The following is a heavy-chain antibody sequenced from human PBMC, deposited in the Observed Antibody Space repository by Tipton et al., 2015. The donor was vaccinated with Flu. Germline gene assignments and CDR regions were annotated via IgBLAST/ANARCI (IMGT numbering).Heavy chain of an antibody. Sequence: SLRLSCAASGFTFSNYWMHWVRQSPGKGLVWVSRISSDGSGTNYADSVRGRFTISRDNAKNTLFLQMNSLRAEDTAAYYCARDWSGIDYWGQGTLVTVSS. CDR1: GFTFSNYW. J-gene: IGHJ4*02. CDR3: ARDWSGIDY. V-gene: IGHV3-74*01. D-gene: IGHD3-10*01. CDR2: ISSDGSGT.